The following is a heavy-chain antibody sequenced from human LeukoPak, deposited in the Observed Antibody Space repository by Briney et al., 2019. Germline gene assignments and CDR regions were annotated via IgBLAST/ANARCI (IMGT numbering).Heavy chain of an antibody. CDR3: ARQAAMGRSGDY. Sequence: GESLKISCKASGYSFTSYWIGWVRQMPGKGLEWMGIIDPSDSETRYTPSFQGQITISADKSLSTAYLQWSSLKASDTAMYYCARQAAMGRSGDYWGQGTLVTV. CDR1: GYSFTSYW. D-gene: IGHD7-27*01. J-gene: IGHJ4*02. V-gene: IGHV5-51*01. CDR2: IDPSDSET.